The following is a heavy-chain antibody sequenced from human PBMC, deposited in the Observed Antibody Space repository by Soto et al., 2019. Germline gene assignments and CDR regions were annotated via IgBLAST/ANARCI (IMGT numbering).Heavy chain of an antibody. Sequence: VASVKVSCKGSGYTFTRYTMNWVLQAPGQRLEWMGWINPDNGNTKSSQKFQDRVIITRDTSASTAYMDLSSLRSEDTAVYYCARGIATGQLDPWGQGTLVTVSS. CDR3: ARGIATGQLDP. D-gene: IGHD2-15*01. J-gene: IGHJ5*02. CDR1: GYTFTRYT. CDR2: INPDNGNT. V-gene: IGHV1-3*01.